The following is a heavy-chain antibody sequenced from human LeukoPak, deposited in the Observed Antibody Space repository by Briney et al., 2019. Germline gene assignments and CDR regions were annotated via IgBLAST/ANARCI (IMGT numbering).Heavy chain of an antibody. V-gene: IGHV1-2*02. Sequence: GASVKVSCKASGFTFTAYYMHLMLQAPGQGPEYMVLLNPKSGCTDYAQKVQGRVTMTRDTSISTAYLELSNLRSDDTAMYYCARGIYGGNSPLVDLWGQGPLVTVSS. CDR1: GFTFTAYY. CDR3: ARGIYGGNSPLVDL. J-gene: IGHJ5*02. CDR2: LNPKSGCT. D-gene: IGHD6-13*01.